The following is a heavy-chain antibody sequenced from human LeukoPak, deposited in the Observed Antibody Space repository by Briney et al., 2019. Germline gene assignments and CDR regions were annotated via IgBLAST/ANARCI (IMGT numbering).Heavy chain of an antibody. J-gene: IGHJ4*02. CDR1: GGSISSSNR. Sequence: SGTLTLTCAVSGGSISSSNRRCWLRQSPGERLQCTRDIYHSGRTNYNPSLKGRVTVSVDKSNNQFSLKLSSLTAEDTALYYCVRWGSGFFDFRGPGSLGT. CDR3: VRWGSGFFDF. V-gene: IGHV4-4*02. CDR2: IYHSGRT. D-gene: IGHD3-22*01.